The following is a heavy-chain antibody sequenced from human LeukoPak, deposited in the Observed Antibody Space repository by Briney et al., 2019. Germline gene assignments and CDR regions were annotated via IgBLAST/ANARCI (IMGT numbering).Heavy chain of an antibody. D-gene: IGHD3-9*01. CDR2: FYGDSNT. V-gene: IGHV3-66*02. CDR1: GFTVTNKY. CDR3: AKSGDILTGYYSY. J-gene: IGHJ4*02. Sequence: GSLRLSCAASGFTVTNKYMSWVRQAPGKGLEWVSIFYGDSNTDYADSVKGRFTISRDNSKNTLYLQMNSLRAEDTAVYYCAKSGDILTGYYSYWGQGTLVTVSS.